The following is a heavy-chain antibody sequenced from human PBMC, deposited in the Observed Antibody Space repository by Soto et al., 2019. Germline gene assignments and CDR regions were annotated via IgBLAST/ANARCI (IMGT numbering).Heavy chain of an antibody. J-gene: IGHJ4*02. CDR2: IYWDDDK. V-gene: IGHV2-5*02. Sequence: QITLNESGPTQVKPRQTLTLPCTFSGFSLTTSGVGLGWFRKSPEKPPEGLALIYWDDDKRYSPSLKSRLTITKDTSKNQVVLTMADLDPADTATYYCAHRVLRTVFGLVTTTAIYFDFWGQGTPVAVSS. D-gene: IGHD3-3*01. CDR1: GFSLTTSGVG. CDR3: AHRVLRTVFGLVTTTAIYFDF.